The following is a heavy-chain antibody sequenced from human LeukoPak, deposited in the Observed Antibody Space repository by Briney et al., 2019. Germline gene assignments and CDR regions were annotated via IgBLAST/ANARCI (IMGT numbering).Heavy chain of an antibody. CDR2: ITSSSRYT. V-gene: IGHV3-21*01. Sequence: PGGSLRLSCAASVFTFSTYNMNWVRQAPGKGLEWVSSITSSSRYTFYADSVKGRFTISRDNAKNSLYLQMNSLRAEDTAVYYCATDGGPGYSSSWYLYWGQGTLVTVSS. J-gene: IGHJ4*02. CDR3: ATDGGPGYSSSWYLY. CDR1: VFTFSTYN. D-gene: IGHD6-13*01.